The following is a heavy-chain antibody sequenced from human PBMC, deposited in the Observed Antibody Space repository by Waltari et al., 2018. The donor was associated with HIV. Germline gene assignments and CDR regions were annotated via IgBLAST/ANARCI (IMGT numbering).Heavy chain of an antibody. CDR3: AKDRRGYLDRGVFPDY. J-gene: IGHJ4*02. V-gene: IGHV3-23*01. CDR2: ISESGGRT. D-gene: IGHD3-10*01. CDR1: GFPFGSYA. Sequence: VQLLESGGDLVQPGGSVRLPCAASGFPFGSYALNWVRQAPVKRVEWVSVISESGGRTLYADSVKGRFTNSRDNSKNMLYLQMNSLRAGDTAVYYCAKDRRGYLDRGVFPDYWGQGTLVTVSS.